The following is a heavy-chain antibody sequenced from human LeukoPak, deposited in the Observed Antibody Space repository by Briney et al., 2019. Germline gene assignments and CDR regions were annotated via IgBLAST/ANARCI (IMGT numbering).Heavy chain of an antibody. Sequence: GGSLRLSCAVSGFPFNNAWMGWVRQAPGKGLEWVGRITSKTDGGATDYAAPVKGRFTISRDDSKNTLYLQMNSLKSEDTAIYYCTTYLTTRGQGTLAAVSS. D-gene: IGHD4/OR15-4a*01. CDR2: ITSKTDGGAT. V-gene: IGHV3-15*01. CDR1: GFPFNNAW. J-gene: IGHJ4*02. CDR3: TTYLTT.